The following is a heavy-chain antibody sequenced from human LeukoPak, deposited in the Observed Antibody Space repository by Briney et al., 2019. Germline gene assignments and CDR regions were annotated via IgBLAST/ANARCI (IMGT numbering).Heavy chain of an antibody. J-gene: IGHJ6*03. CDR1: GYTFTGYY. CDR3: ARDPTAMVTRGYYYYMDV. CDR2: INPNSGGT. Sequence: ASVKVSCKASGYTFTGYYMHWVRQAPGQGLEWMGWINPNSGGTNYAQKFQGRVTMTRDTSISTAYMELSRLRSDDTAVYYCARDPTAMVTRGYYYYMDVWGKGTTVTVSS. D-gene: IGHD5-18*01. V-gene: IGHV1-2*02.